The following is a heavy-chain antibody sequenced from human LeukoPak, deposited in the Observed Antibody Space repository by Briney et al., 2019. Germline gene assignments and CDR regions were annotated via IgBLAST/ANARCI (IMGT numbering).Heavy chain of an antibody. D-gene: IGHD3-9*01. V-gene: IGHV5-51*01. J-gene: IGHJ4*02. CDR3: ARRILTGYASTYYFDY. CDR1: GYSFTNYW. Sequence: GESLKIFCKGSGYSFTNYWIGWVRQMPGKGLEWMGIIYPGDSDTRYSPSFQGQVTISADKSISTAYLQWSSLKASDTAMYYCARRILTGYASTYYFDYWGQGTLVTVSS. CDR2: IYPGDSDT.